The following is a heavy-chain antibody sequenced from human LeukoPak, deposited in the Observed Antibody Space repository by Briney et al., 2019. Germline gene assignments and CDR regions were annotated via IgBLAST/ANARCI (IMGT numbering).Heavy chain of an antibody. CDR2: ISAYNGNT. CDR1: GYTFTSYG. D-gene: IGHD6-19*01. CDR3: AREPLYSSGWFNNYCYYGMDV. Sequence: ASVKVSCKASGYTFTSYGISWVRQAPGQGLEWMGWISAYNGNTNYAQKLQGRVTMTTDTSTSTAYMELRSLRSDDTAVYYCAREPLYSSGWFNNYCYYGMDVWGQGTTVTVSS. J-gene: IGHJ6*02. V-gene: IGHV1-18*01.